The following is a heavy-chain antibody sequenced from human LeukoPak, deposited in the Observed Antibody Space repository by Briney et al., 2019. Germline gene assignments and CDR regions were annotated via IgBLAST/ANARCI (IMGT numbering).Heavy chain of an antibody. CDR1: GGSISSYY. V-gene: IGHV4-59*12. D-gene: IGHD3-3*02. CDR3: ARELGGMDV. Sequence: PSETLSLTCTVSGGSISSYYWSWIRQPPGKGLEWIGYIYYSGSTNYNPSLKSRVTMSVDASKNQFSLKLNSVTAADTAVYYCARELGGMDVWGKGTTVTVSS. CDR2: IYYSGST. J-gene: IGHJ6*04.